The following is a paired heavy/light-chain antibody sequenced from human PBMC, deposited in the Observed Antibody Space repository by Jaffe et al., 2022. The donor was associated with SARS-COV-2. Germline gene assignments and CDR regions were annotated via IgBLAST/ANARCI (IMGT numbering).Heavy chain of an antibody. D-gene: IGHD3-22*01. V-gene: IGHV3-23*01. CDR2: ISGSGGST. CDR3: ANSKNSYGYSYYYGLDD. Sequence: EVQLLESGGGLVQPGGSVRLSCAASGFTFSTYAMTWVRLAPGKGLEWVSAISGSGGSTYYADSVKGRFTISRDNSKSTLYLQMNSLRAEDTAVYYCANSKNSYGYSYYYGLDDWGRGTTVTVAS. J-gene: IGHJ6*02. CDR1: GFTFSTYA.
Light chain of an antibody. Sequence: DIVMTQSPLSLPVTPGEPASISCRSSQSLLYSNGYNYLDWYLQKPGQSPQLLIYLGSSRASGVPDRFSGSGSGTDFTLKISKVEAEDVGVYYCMQALQTPRTFGQGTKVEIK. CDR2: LGS. V-gene: IGKV2-28*01. J-gene: IGKJ1*01. CDR3: MQALQTPRT. CDR1: QSLLYSNGYNY.